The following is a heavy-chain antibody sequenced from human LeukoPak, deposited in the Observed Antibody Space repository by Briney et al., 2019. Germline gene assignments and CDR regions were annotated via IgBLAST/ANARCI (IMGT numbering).Heavy chain of an antibody. CDR1: GGSISSYY. CDR2: IDYSGST. Sequence: SETLSLTCTVSGGSISSYYWNWIRQPPGKGLEWIGYIDYSGSTDYNPSLKSRVTISVDTSKNQFSLKLSSVTAADTAVYYCARLVHCSGGSCYSAGGRDWFDPWGQGTLVTVSS. CDR3: ARLVHCSGGSCYSAGGRDWFDP. D-gene: IGHD2-15*01. V-gene: IGHV4-59*08. J-gene: IGHJ5*02.